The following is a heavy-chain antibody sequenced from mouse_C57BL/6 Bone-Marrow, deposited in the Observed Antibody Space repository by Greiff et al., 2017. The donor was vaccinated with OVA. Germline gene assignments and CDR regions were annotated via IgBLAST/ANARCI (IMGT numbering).Heavy chain of an antibody. CDR2: IYPRSGNT. CDR3: ARAPLITTVVAKRWYFDV. Sequence: QVQLQQSGAELARPGASVKLSCKASGYTFTSYGISWVKQRTGQGLEWIGEIYPRSGNTYYNEKFKGKATLTADKSSSTAYMELRSLTSEDSAVXFCARAPLITTVVAKRWYFDVWGTGTTVTVSS. CDR1: GYTFTSYG. V-gene: IGHV1-81*01. D-gene: IGHD1-1*01. J-gene: IGHJ1*03.